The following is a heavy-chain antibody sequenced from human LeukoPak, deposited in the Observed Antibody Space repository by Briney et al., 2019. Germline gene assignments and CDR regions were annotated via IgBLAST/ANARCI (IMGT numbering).Heavy chain of an antibody. Sequence: ASVKVSCKASGYTFTSYAMHWVRQAPGQRLEWMGWINAGNGNTKYSQKFQGRVTITRDTSASTAYMELSSLRSDDTAVYYCARDFGWGSSWPMGAFDNWGQGTMVTVSS. CDR2: INAGNGNT. CDR1: GYTFTSYA. V-gene: IGHV1-3*01. CDR3: ARDFGWGSSWPMGAFDN. D-gene: IGHD6-13*01. J-gene: IGHJ3*02.